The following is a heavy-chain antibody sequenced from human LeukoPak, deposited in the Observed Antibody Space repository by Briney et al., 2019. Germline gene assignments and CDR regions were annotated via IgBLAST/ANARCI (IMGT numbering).Heavy chain of an antibody. V-gene: IGHV4-30-2*01. CDR2: IYHSGST. Sequence: SQTLSLTCAVSGGSISSGGYSWSWIRQPPGKGLEWIGYIYHSGSTYYNPSLKSRVTISVDRSKNQFSLKLSSVTAADTAVYYCARGLGGYLDFDYWGQGTLVTVSS. CDR1: GGSISSGGYS. CDR3: ARGLGGYLDFDY. D-gene: IGHD3-22*01. J-gene: IGHJ4*02.